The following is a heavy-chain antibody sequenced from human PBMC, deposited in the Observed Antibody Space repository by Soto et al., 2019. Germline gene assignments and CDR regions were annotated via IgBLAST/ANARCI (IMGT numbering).Heavy chain of an antibody. CDR2: ISAYNGNT. J-gene: IGHJ5*02. D-gene: IGHD2-2*01. V-gene: IGHV1-18*01. CDR1: GYTFTSYG. Sequence: ASVKVSCKASGYTFTSYGISWVRQAPGQGLEWMGWISAYNGNTNYAQKLQGRVTMTTDTSTSTAYMELRSLRSDDTAVYYCARDRGCISTSCYAVVSPWGQGTLVTVS. CDR3: ARDRGCISTSCYAVVSP.